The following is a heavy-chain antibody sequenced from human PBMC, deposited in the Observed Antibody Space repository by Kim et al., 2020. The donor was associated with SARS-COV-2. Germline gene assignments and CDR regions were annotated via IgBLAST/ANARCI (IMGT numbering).Heavy chain of an antibody. Sequence: ASVKVSCKASGFTFTDNYMHWVRQAPGQGLEWMGWINSNTGGTNYAQKFQGRVTITRDTSISTVYLELTRLRSDDSAVYFCARARYGSGSYYNWFDPWGQ. CDR1: GFTFTDNY. CDR2: INSNTGGT. CDR3: ARARYGSGSYYNWFDP. J-gene: IGHJ5*02. V-gene: IGHV1-2*02. D-gene: IGHD3-10*01.